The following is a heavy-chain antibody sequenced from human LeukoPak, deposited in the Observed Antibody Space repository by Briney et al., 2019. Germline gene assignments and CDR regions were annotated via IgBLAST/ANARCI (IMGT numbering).Heavy chain of an antibody. J-gene: IGHJ5*02. CDR3: ARHGYISGSYRYNWFDP. Sequence: SETLSLTCTVSGGSISGYYWSWIRQPPGKGLEWIGYIYYSGSTNYNPSLKSRVTISVDTSKNQFSLKLSSVTAADTAVYYCARHGYISGSYRYNWFDPWGQGTLVTVSS. CDR1: GGSISGYY. D-gene: IGHD1-26*01. CDR2: IYYSGST. V-gene: IGHV4-59*08.